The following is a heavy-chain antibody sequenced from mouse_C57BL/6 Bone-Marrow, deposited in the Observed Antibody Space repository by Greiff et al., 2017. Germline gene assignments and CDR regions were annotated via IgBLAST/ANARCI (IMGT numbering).Heavy chain of an antibody. CDR3: ARHEMITTWFAY. D-gene: IGHD2-4*01. CDR2: ISSGGSYT. Sequence: EVHLVESGGDLVKPGGSLKLSCAASGFTFSSYGMSWVRQTPDKRLEWVATISSGGSYTYYPDSVKGRFTISRDNAKNTLYLQMSSLKSEDTAMYYCARHEMITTWFAYWGQGTLVTVSA. CDR1: GFTFSSYG. J-gene: IGHJ3*01. V-gene: IGHV5-6*01.